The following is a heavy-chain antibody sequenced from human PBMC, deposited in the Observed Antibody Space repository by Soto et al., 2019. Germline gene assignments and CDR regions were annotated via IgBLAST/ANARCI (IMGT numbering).Heavy chain of an antibody. CDR1: GGSISSSSYY. J-gene: IGHJ4*02. V-gene: IGHV4-39*01. Sequence: QLQLQESGPGLVKPSETLSLTCTVSGGSISSSSYYWGWIRQPPGRGLEWIGSIYYSGSTYYNPSLKSRPTMSVDTSKNHFSLKLSSVTAADTAVYYCARHDSTSWYVDYWGQGTLVTVSS. CDR2: IYYSGST. CDR3: ARHDSTSWYVDY. D-gene: IGHD6-13*01.